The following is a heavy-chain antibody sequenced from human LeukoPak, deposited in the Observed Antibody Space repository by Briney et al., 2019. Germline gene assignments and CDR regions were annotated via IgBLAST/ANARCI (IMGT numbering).Heavy chain of an antibody. Sequence: GPCLRLSCAASGFTFSSSAMSCVRQAPGRGLGWVSAISGSGGSTYYADSVKGRFTISRDNSKNTLYLQMTSLRAEDTAVYYCAKDLIVGATRGAFDIWGQGTMVTVSS. CDR2: ISGSGGST. V-gene: IGHV3-23*01. D-gene: IGHD1-26*01. CDR3: AKDLIVGATRGAFDI. J-gene: IGHJ3*02. CDR1: GFTFSSSA.